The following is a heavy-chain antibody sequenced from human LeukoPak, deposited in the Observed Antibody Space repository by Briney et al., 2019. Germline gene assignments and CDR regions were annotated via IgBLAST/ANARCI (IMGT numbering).Heavy chain of an antibody. V-gene: IGHV4-38-2*02. CDR1: GYSISSGYY. D-gene: IGHD4-23*01. J-gene: IGHJ3*02. CDR2: IYYSGST. CDR3: ARDPLSRDYGGNSGAFNI. Sequence: SETLSLTCTVSGYSISSGYYWGWIRQPPGKGLEWIGSIYYSGSTYYNPSLKSRVTISVDTSKNQFSLKLSSVTAADTAVYYCARDPLSRDYGGNSGAFNIWGQGTMVTVSS.